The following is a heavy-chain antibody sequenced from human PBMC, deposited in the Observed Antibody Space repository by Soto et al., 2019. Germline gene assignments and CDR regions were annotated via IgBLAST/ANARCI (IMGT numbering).Heavy chain of an antibody. V-gene: IGHV3-23*01. D-gene: IGHD3-16*01. J-gene: IGHJ3*02. CDR3: AKIRGEARRDYNPMGAFDI. CDR1: GFTFSSYA. CDR2: ISGSGGST. Sequence: GSLRLSCAASGFTFSSYAMSGVRQAPGKGLEWVSAISGSGGSTYYADSVKGRFTISRDNSKNTLYLQMNSLRAEDTAVYYCAKIRGEARRDYNPMGAFDIWGQGTMVTVSS.